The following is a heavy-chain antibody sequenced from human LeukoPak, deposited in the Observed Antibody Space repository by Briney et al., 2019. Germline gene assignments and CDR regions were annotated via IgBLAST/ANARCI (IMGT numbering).Heavy chain of an antibody. CDR3: ARARPAIYYYYDSSGHTDY. V-gene: IGHV4-34*01. CDR1: GGSFSGYY. D-gene: IGHD3-22*01. CDR2: INHSGST. Sequence: SETLSLTCAVYGGSFSGYYWSWIRQPPGKGLEWIGEINHSGSTNYNPSLKSRVTISADTSKNQFPLKLSSVTAADTAVYYCARARPAIYYYYDSSGHTDYWGQGTLVTVSS. J-gene: IGHJ4*02.